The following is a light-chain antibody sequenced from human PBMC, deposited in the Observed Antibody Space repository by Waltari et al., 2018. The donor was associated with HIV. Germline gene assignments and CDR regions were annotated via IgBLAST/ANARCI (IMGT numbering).Light chain of an antibody. CDR2: GNS. CDR3: QSYDSNLSGSV. Sequence: HSVLTQPPSVSGVPGQKVTISCTGSSSNIGAYYDVHWYQQLPGTAPRLLIHGNSYRPSGVPDRFSGSRSGTSASLAITGLQAEDEADYYCQSYDSNLSGSVFGGGTKLTVL. J-gene: IGLJ2*01. V-gene: IGLV1-40*01. CDR1: SSNIGAYYD.